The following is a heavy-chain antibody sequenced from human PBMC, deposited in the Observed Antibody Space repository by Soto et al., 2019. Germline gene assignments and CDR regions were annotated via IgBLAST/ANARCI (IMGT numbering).Heavy chain of an antibody. Sequence: PGGSLRLSCAASGFTFSSYWMHWVRQAPGKGLVWVSRINSDGSSTSYADSVKGRFTISRDNAKNTLYLQMNSLRAEDTAIYHCARNSGYAQNSWFDPWGQGTLVTVSS. V-gene: IGHV3-74*01. CDR3: ARNSGYAQNSWFDP. CDR1: GFTFSSYW. D-gene: IGHD5-12*01. J-gene: IGHJ5*02. CDR2: INSDGSST.